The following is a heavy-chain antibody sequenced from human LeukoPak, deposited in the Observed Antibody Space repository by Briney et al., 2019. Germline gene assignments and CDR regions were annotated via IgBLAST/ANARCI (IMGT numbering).Heavy chain of an antibody. Sequence: ASVKVSCKASGYTFTSYDINWARQAPGKGLEWMGWINPNSGDTSYAQKFQGRVTLTSDTSINTAYMELSSLRFDDTAVYYCARDGNFDYWGQGTLVTVSS. CDR1: GYTFTSYD. V-gene: IGHV1-8*01. D-gene: IGHD1-26*01. J-gene: IGHJ4*02. CDR3: ARDGNFDY. CDR2: INPNSGDT.